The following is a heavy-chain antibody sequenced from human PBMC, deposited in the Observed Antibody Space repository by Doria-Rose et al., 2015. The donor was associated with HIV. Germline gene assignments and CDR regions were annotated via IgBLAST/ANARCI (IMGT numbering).Heavy chain of an antibody. D-gene: IGHD1-26*01. CDR1: GGSISHCY. V-gene: IGHV4-59*01. J-gene: IGHJ4*02. Sequence: QVQLQESGPGLVKPSETLSLTCSVSGGSISHCYWSWIRQPPGKGLEYIGDIIYTGSTNYSPSLKSRVSISIDTSKNKFSLRLSSVTAADTAVYYCARVLSGTYDYWGQGTLVTVSS. CDR2: IIYTGST. CDR3: ARVLSGTYDY.